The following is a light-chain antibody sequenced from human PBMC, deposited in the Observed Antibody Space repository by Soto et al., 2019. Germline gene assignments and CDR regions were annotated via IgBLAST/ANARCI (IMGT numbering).Light chain of an antibody. CDR1: QTVSNN. V-gene: IGKV3-15*01. Sequence: EIVMTQSPVTLSVSPGERATLSCRASQTVSNNLAWYQRKPGQAPRLLIYGASTRATGVPARFSGSGSGTEFTLTISSLQSEDSAVYYCQKYTNWPLTLGQGTRLDIK. J-gene: IGKJ5*01. CDR2: GAS. CDR3: QKYTNWPLT.